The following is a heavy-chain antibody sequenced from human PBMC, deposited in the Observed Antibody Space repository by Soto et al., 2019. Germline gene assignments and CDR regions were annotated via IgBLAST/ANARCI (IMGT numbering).Heavy chain of an antibody. CDR1: GYSFTDYW. V-gene: IGHV5-10-1*01. D-gene: IGHD6-19*01. CDR2: IDPSDSYT. CDR3: ARPIAVSGTGYYYFDY. Sequence: GESLKISCKGTGYSFTDYWITWVRQMPGKGLEWMGRIDPSDSYTNYSPSLQGHVTISTDKSISTAYLQWGSLKASDTAMYYCARPIAVSGTGYYYFDYWGQGTLVTVSS. J-gene: IGHJ4*02.